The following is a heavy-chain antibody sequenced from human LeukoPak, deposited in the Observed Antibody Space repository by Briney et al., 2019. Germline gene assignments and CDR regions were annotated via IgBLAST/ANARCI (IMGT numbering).Heavy chain of an antibody. CDR1: GGSISSYY. V-gene: IGHV4-59*01. Sequence: SETLSLTCTVSGGSISSYYWSWIRQPPGKGLEWIGYIYYSGSTNYNPSLKSRVTISVDTSKNQFSLKLSSVTAADTAVYYCARGLVVVVAATSYFDYWGQGTLVTVSS. CDR2: IYYSGST. D-gene: IGHD2-15*01. J-gene: IGHJ4*02. CDR3: ARGLVVVVAATSYFDY.